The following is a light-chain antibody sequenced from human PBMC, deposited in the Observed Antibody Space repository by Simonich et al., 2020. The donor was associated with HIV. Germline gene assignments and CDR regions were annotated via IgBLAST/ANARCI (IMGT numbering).Light chain of an antibody. Sequence: EIVMTQSPATLSVSPGEKATLSCRASQNIAGNLTWYQQKPGQAPRLFIYYASTRATGVPARFSGSGFGTDFTLTISSMQSEDFAVYYCQQYGSSPRTFGQGTKVEIK. CDR3: QQYGSSPRT. CDR1: QNIAGN. CDR2: YAS. V-gene: IGKV3-15*01. J-gene: IGKJ1*01.